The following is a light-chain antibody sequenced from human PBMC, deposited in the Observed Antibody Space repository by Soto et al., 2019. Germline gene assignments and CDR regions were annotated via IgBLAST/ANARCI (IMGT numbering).Light chain of an antibody. CDR2: DAF. J-gene: IGKJ4*01. CDR3: QQRSSWPLT. CDR1: QSVGSY. V-gene: IGKV3-11*01. Sequence: EIVLTQSPATLSLSPGERATLSCRASQSVGSYFAWYQQKPGQAPRLLIYDAFSRATGIPARFSGSGSGTDFTRTISSLKPEEFAVYFCQQRSSWPLTFGEGTMVEIK.